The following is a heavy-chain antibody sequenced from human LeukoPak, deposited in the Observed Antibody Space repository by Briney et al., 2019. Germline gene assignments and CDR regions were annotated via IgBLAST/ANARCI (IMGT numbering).Heavy chain of an antibody. CDR2: LINGGVGT. CDR3: AKASGYSSTWSPYYFYYYLDV. D-gene: IGHD6-13*01. CDR1: GFTFSSYA. J-gene: IGHJ6*03. V-gene: IGHV3-23*01. Sequence: GGSLRLSCAASGFTFSSYAMSWVRQAPGKGLEWLSGLINGGVGTYYADSVNGRFIISRDKSKNHLYLQMHSLRAEDTAVYYCAKASGYSSTWSPYYFYYYLDVWGKGTTVTVSS.